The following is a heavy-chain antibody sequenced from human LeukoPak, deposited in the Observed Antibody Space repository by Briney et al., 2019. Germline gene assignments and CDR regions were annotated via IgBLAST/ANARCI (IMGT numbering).Heavy chain of an antibody. D-gene: IGHD4-17*01. J-gene: IGHJ4*02. V-gene: IGHV4-34*01. CDR1: GGSFSGYY. Sequence: PSETLSLTCAVYGGSFSGYYWTWIRQPPGKGLEWIGEINHSGSANYNPSLKSRVTISSDTSKKQFSLKLSSVTAADTAVYYCARGQGTVTTHWGQGTLVTVSS. CDR2: INHSGSA. CDR3: ARGQGTVTTH.